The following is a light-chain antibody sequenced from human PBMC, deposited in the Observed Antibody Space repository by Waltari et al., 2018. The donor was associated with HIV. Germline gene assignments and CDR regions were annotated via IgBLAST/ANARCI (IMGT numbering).Light chain of an antibody. J-gene: IGLJ1*01. Sequence: QSALTQPASVSGSPGQSITISCTGSDSDVGRYHLLSWFQQHPRKAPKVVIYEGSGRPSDVSDRFSGSKSGTTASLTISGLQAEDEADYYCYSYAGSGTLVFGTGTRVTVL. CDR3: YSYAGSGTLV. CDR2: EGS. V-gene: IGLV2-23*01. CDR1: DSDVGRYHL.